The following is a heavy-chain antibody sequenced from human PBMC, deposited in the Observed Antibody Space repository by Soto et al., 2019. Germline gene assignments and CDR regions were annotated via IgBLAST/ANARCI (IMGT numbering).Heavy chain of an antibody. Sequence: QVQLQESGPGLVKPSDTLSLTCRVSGYFISSGHRWGWIRQPPGKGLEWLGHINYSGSIYHDPSLKSRVTMSLDTSKNQLPLRLSSVTAVDTAVYYCARIGGIVLGGPIDYWGQGTLVTVSS. V-gene: IGHV4-28*05. CDR2: INYSGSI. CDR3: ARIGGIVLGGPIDY. CDR1: GYFISSGHR. J-gene: IGHJ4*02. D-gene: IGHD1-26*01.